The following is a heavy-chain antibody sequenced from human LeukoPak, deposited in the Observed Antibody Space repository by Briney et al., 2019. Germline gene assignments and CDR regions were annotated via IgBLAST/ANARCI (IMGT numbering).Heavy chain of an antibody. V-gene: IGHV4-4*07. J-gene: IGHJ2*01. CDR1: LGSISSYS. Sequence: SETLSLTCNVSLGSISSYSWTWIRQPAGKGLEWIGRIYSSGSTNYDPSLESRVTMSVDTSKKQLSLKLSSVTAADTAVYYCARDALGMLGVWYFDLWGRGTLVTVSS. D-gene: IGHD7-27*01. CDR2: IYSSGST. CDR3: ARDALGMLGVWYFDL.